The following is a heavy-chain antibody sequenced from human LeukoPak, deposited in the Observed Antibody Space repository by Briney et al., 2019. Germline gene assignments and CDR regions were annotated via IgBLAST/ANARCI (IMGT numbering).Heavy chain of an antibody. J-gene: IGHJ4*02. CDR3: ARDDIIEMATILNY. CDR1: GFTFSSYS. CDR2: ISSSSSYI. Sequence: PGGSLRLSCAASGFTFSSYSMNWVRQAPGKGLEWVSPISSSSSYIYYADSVKGRFTISRDNAKNSLYLQMNSLRAEDTAVYYCARDDIIEMATILNYWGQGTLVTVSS. V-gene: IGHV3-21*01. D-gene: IGHD5-24*01.